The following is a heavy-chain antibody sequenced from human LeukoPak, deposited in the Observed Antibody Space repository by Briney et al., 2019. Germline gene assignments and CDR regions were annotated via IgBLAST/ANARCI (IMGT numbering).Heavy chain of an antibody. CDR3: ARGREATAGIIDYIDL. CDR1: GFIFSSHW. Sequence: TGGSLRLSCAASGFIFSSHWMSWVRQAPGEGLEWVAHIKEDGSERYYGDSVKGRFTVSRDSTKNSLYLQMNSLRAEDTAVYYCARGREATAGIIDYIDLWGRGTLVTVSS. V-gene: IGHV3-7*04. CDR2: IKEDGSER. J-gene: IGHJ2*01. D-gene: IGHD3-10*01.